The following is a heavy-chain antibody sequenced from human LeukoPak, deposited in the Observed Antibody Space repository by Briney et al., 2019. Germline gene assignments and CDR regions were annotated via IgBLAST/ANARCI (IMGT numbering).Heavy chain of an antibody. J-gene: IGHJ6*03. CDR1: GGSISSGSYY. CDR3: ARGGSYGYGGYYYYYYYMDV. D-gene: IGHD5-18*01. V-gene: IGHV4-61*09. Sequence: RSSETLSLTCTVSGGSISSGSYYWSWIRQPAGKGLEWIGHIYTSGSTNYNPSLKSRVTISVDTSKNQFSLKLSSVTAADTAAYYCARGGSYGYGGYYYYYYYMDVWGKGTTVTVSS. CDR2: IYTSGST.